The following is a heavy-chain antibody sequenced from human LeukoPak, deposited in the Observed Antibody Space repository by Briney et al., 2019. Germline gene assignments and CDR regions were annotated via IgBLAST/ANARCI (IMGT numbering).Heavy chain of an antibody. V-gene: IGHV3-30*04. CDR2: ISYDGSNK. D-gene: IGHD5-12*01. Sequence: GGSLSLTCAASGFTFSSYAMHWVRQAPCKGLEWVAVISYDGSNKYYADSVKGRFTISRDNSKNTLYLQMNSLRAEDTAVYYCARASGYGDLRLWGQGTLVTVSS. CDR1: GFTFSSYA. CDR3: ARASGYGDLRL. J-gene: IGHJ4*02.